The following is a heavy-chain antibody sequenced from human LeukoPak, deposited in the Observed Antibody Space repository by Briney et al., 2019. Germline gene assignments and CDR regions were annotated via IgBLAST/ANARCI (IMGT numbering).Heavy chain of an antibody. CDR1: GDSVSSNSAA. V-gene: IGHV6-1*01. D-gene: IGHD3-9*01. CDR2: TYYRSKWYN. J-gene: IGHJ4*02. CDR3: VRDGPRRTYFFDY. Sequence: SQTLSLTCAISGDSVSSNSAAWNWIRQSPSRGLEWLGRTYYRSKWYNDYAVSVKSRLTINPDTSKNQISLQLSSVTAADTAIYYCVRDGPRRTYFFDYWGQGTLVTVSS.